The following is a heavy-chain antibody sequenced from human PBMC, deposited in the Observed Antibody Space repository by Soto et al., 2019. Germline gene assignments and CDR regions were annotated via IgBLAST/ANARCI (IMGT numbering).Heavy chain of an antibody. V-gene: IGHV3-30-3*01. CDR3: ARDTVPRGPYSSSWYWFDP. J-gene: IGHJ5*02. Sequence: QVQPVESGGGVVQPGRSLRLSCAASGFTFSSYAMHWVRQAPGKGLEWVAVISYGGSNKYYADSVKGRFTISRDNSKNTLYLQMNSLRAEDTAVYYCARDTVPRGPYSSSWYWFDPWGQGTLVTVSS. CDR2: ISYGGSNK. D-gene: IGHD6-13*01. CDR1: GFTFSSYA.